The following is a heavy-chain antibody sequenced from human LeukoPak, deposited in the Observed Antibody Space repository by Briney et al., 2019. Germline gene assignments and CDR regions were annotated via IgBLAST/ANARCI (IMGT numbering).Heavy chain of an antibody. CDR2: IYSGGST. J-gene: IGHJ4*02. D-gene: IGHD6-13*01. V-gene: IGHV3-66*01. Sequence: PGGSLRLSCAASGFTVSSNYMSWVHQAPGKGLEWVSVIYSGGSTYYADSVKGRFTISRDNSKNTLYLQMNSLRAEDTAVYYCARSIAAAGTIDYSGQGTLVTVSS. CDR1: GFTVSSNY. CDR3: ARSIAAAGTIDY.